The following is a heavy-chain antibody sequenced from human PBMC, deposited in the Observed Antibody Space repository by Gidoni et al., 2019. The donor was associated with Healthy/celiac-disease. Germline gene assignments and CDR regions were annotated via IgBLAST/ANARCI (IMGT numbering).Heavy chain of an antibody. CDR1: GGPLSSYA. J-gene: IGHJ5*02. CDR3: AVRLSLHWFDP. Sequence: QVQLVQSGAEVKKPGSAVKDSCKASGGPLSSYAISWARQAPGQGLEGMGGIIPSFGTANYAQKFPGRVTITADKSTSTAYMELSSLRSEDTAVYYCAVRLSLHWFDPWGQGTLVTVSS. V-gene: IGHV1-69*06. CDR2: IIPSFGTA. D-gene: IGHD3-10*01.